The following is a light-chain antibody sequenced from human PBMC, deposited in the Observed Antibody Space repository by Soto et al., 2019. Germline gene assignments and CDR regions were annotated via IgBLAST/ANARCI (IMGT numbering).Light chain of an antibody. CDR3: QQYYNTPLT. CDR1: QSVLYSSNSKNY. V-gene: IGKV4-1*01. Sequence: DIVMTQSPDSLAVSLGERATINCKSSQSVLYSSNSKNYLAWYQQKPGQPPKLLIYWVSTRESGVPDRFSGSGSGTDFTLTITSLQAEDVAVYYCQQYYNTPLTFGGGTKVDIK. CDR2: WVS. J-gene: IGKJ4*01.